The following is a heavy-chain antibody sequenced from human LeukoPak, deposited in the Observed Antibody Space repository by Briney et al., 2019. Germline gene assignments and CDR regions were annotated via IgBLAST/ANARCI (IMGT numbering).Heavy chain of an antibody. J-gene: IGHJ4*02. CDR2: IRNDGTDK. D-gene: IGHD2-15*01. CDR3: AKAEEGYCSGGSCYSLNY. Sequence: GGSLRLSCAASGFTFRNYGMHRVRQSPGKGLHWVAFIRNDGTDKYYTDAVKGRFTISRDNSKTTLYLQMNSLRTEDTAVYCCAKAEEGYCSGGSCYSLNYWGQGALVTVSS. CDR1: GFTFRNYG. V-gene: IGHV3-30*02.